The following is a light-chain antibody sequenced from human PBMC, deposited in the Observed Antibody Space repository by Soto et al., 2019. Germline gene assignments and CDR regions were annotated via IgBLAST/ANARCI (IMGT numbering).Light chain of an antibody. V-gene: IGKV3-11*01. CDR3: QQRHRWPIT. CDR2: DAY. Sequence: EVVLTQSPVTLSLSPGERAILSCRASQSFRRLLAWYQQKPGQAPRPLIYDAYNRATGIPPRFSGSGSGTDYTLTISSLEPEDSAVYYWQQRHRWPITFGQGTRLEIK. CDR1: QSFRRL. J-gene: IGKJ5*01.